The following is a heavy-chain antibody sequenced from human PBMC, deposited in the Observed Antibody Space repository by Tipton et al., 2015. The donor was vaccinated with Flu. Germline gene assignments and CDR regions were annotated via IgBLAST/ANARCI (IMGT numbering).Heavy chain of an antibody. CDR2: IFHSGST. D-gene: IGHD1/OR15-1a*01. CDR3: ARVNRGFFDY. V-gene: IGHV4-39*07. J-gene: IGHJ4*02. Sequence: GLVKPSETLSLTCSVSGDSMTSSRYYWGWIRQPPGKGLEWIGSIFHSGSTYYNPSLKSRVTISVDTSKNQFSLKLSSVTAADTAVYYCARVNRGFFDYWGQGTLVTVSS. CDR1: GDSMTSSRYY.